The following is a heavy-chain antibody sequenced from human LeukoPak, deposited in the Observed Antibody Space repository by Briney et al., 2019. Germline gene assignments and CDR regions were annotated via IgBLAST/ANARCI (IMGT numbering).Heavy chain of an antibody. CDR3: ARQLPYYYDSSGYQRMIDY. D-gene: IGHD3-22*01. CDR2: IYYNEDT. V-gene: IGHV4-39*01. CDR1: GVSIYSSTYY. J-gene: IGHJ4*02. Sequence: SETLSLTCSVSGVSIYSSTYYWAWIRQPPGKGLEFIGSIYYNEDTFHNPSLKSRLTISVDTSANLFSLRLTSVTAADTAVYYCARQLPYYYDSSGYQRMIDYWGQGTLATVSS.